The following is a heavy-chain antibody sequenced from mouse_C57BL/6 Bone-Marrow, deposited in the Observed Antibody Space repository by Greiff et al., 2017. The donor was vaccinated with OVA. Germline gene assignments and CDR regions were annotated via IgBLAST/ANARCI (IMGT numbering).Heavy chain of an antibody. D-gene: IGHD1-1*01. J-gene: IGHJ2*01. CDR1: GYTFTSYW. CDR2: IDPSDSYT. CDR3: ARRTVRSEDY. Sequence: VQLQQPGAELVRPGTSVKLSCKASGYTFTSYWMPWVKQRPGQGLEWIGVIDPSDSYTNYNQKFKGKATLTVDTSSSTAYMQLSSLTSEDSAVYYCARRTVRSEDYWGQGTTLTVAS. V-gene: IGHV1-59*01.